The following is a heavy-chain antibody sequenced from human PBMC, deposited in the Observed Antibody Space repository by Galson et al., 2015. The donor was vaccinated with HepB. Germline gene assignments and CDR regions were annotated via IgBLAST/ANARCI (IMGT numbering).Heavy chain of an antibody. CDR1: GDSVSNNNAA. J-gene: IGHJ4*02. CDR2: TYYTSKWYN. CDR3: ARECRNVYEY. V-gene: IGHV6-1*01. Sequence: SAISGDSVSNNNAAWTWIRQSPSIGLEWLGRTYYTSKWYNDYAVSVKSRININPATSKNQFSLQLNSVTPEDTAVYYCARECRNVYEYWGQGTLVTVSS. D-gene: IGHD5-24*01.